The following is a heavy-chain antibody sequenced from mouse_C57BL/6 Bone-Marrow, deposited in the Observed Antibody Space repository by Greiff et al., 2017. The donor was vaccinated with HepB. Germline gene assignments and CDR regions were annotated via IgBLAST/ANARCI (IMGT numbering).Heavy chain of an antibody. J-gene: IGHJ4*01. CDR3: ARGYYYGSRGDYAMDY. CDR1: GYSFTGYF. CDR2: INPYNGDT. Sequence: EVKLMESGPELVKPGDSVKISCKASGYSFTGYFMNWVMQSHGKSLEWIGRINPYNGDTFYNQKFKGKATLTVDKSSSTAHMELRSLTSEDSAVYYCARGYYYGSRGDYAMDYWGQGTSVTVSS. D-gene: IGHD1-1*01. V-gene: IGHV1-20*01.